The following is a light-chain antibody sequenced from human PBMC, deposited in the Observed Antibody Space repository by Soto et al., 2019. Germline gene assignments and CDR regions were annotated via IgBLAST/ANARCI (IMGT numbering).Light chain of an antibody. V-gene: IGKV1-5*01. J-gene: IGKJ1*01. CDR2: DAS. CDR1: QRVDRY. Sequence: DIQMTQSPSTLSGSVGDRVSITCRASQRVDRYLAWYQQKPGKAPQLLIYDASRLESGVPSRFSGSGSGTEFTLTISSLQPDDFTTFYCQQYKDYTWTFGQGTKVDIK. CDR3: QQYKDYTWT.